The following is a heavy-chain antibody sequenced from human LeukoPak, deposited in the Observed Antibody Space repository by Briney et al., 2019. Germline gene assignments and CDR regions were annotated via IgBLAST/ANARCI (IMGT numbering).Heavy chain of an antibody. V-gene: IGHV1-2*02. CDR1: GYTFTGHY. Sequence: ASVTVSCKASGYTFTGHYMHWVRQAPGQGLEWMGWINPNSGGTNYAQKFQGRVTMTRDTSISTAYMELSRLRSDDTAVYYCARVDYYDSSGYYYGIDYWGQGTLVTVSS. CDR3: ARVDYYDSSGYYYGIDY. J-gene: IGHJ4*02. CDR2: INPNSGGT. D-gene: IGHD3-22*01.